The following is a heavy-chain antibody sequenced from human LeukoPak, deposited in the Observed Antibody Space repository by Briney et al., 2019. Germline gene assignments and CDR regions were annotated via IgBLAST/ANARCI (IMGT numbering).Heavy chain of an antibody. CDR3: ARRDGYGDFFDY. CDR2: INAGNGNT. V-gene: IGHV1-3*01. CDR1: GYTFTSYA. D-gene: IGHD4-17*01. J-gene: IGHJ4*02. Sequence: ASVKVSCKASGYTFTSYAMHWVRQAPGQRLEWMGWINAGNGNTKYSQKFQGRVTITRDTSASTAYMELSSLRSEDTAVYYCARRDGYGDFFDYWGQGTLVTVSS.